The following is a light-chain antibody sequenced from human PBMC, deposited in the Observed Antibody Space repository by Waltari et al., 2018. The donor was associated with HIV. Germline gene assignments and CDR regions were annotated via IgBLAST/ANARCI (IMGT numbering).Light chain of an antibody. V-gene: IGLV2-14*01. CDR1: NSDIGCYAS. Sequence: SALTQPASVSGSPGQSITISCSGTNSDIGCYASVSWYQQIPSGSPKLILYEVTNRPSGVFNRSSGSKAGNTASLTISGLQSEDEAVYYCSSYSRGTTLWLFGGGTQLTVL. CDR3: SSYSRGTTLWL. J-gene: IGLJ3*02. CDR2: EVT.